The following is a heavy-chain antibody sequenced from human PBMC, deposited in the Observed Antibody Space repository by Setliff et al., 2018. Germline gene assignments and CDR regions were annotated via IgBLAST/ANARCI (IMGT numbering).Heavy chain of an antibody. CDR3: AREQWLDPPGYYYMDV. J-gene: IGHJ6*03. V-gene: IGHV4-34*01. D-gene: IGHD6-19*01. Sequence: SETLSLTCAVYGGSFSGYYWSWIRQPPGKGLEWIGEINHSGSTNYNPSLESRVTISVDTSKNQFSLKLSSVTAADMAVYYCAREQWLDPPGYYYMDVWAKGTTVTVSS. CDR2: INHSGST. CDR1: GGSFSGYY.